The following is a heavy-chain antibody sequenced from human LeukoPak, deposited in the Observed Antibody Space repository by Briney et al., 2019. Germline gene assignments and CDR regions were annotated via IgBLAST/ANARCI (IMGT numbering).Heavy chain of an antibody. Sequence: SETLSLTCAVYGGSFSGYYWSWIRQPPGKGLEWIGEINHSGSTNYNPSLKSRVTISVDTSKNQFSLKLSSVTAADTAVYYCARARVGATWGYWGQGTLVTVSS. CDR3: ARARVGATWGY. J-gene: IGHJ4*02. D-gene: IGHD1-26*01. CDR1: GGSFSGYY. CDR2: INHSGST. V-gene: IGHV4-34*01.